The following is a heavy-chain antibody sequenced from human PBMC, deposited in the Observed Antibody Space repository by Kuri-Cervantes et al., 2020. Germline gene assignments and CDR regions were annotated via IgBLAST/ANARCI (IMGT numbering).Heavy chain of an antibody. CDR1: GYTLTELS. V-gene: IGHV1-24*01. Sequence: ASVKVSCKVSGYTLTELSMHWVRQAPGKGLEWMGGFDPEDGETIYAQKFQGRVTMTEDTSTDTAYMELSSLRSEDTAVYYCARSLYYYGSGSPRLADYWGQGTLVTVSS. CDR2: FDPEDGET. CDR3: ARSLYYYGSGSPRLADY. D-gene: IGHD3-10*01. J-gene: IGHJ4*02.